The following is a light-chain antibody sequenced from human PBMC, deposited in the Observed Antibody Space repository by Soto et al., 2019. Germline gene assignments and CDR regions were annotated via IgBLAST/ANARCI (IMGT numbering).Light chain of an antibody. CDR1: QSISDY. CDR2: KAS. V-gene: IGKV1-5*03. Sequence: GDRVTITCRASQSISDYLAWYQQKPGKAPKLLIYKASSLESGVPSRFSGSESGTEFTLTISSLQPDDFATYYCQQYNSYSGTFGQGTKVDIK. J-gene: IGKJ1*01. CDR3: QQYNSYSGT.